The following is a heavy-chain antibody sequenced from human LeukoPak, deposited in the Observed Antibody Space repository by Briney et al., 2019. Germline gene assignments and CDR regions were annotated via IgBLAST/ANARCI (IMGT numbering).Heavy chain of an antibody. CDR3: ARGGYYYGSGSYYNTDAFDI. CDR1: GYTFTGYY. CDR2: INSNSGGT. Sequence: GASVKVSCKASGYTFTGYYMHWVRQAPGQGLEWMGWINSNSGGTNYAQKFQGRVTMTRDTSISTAYMELSRLRSDDTAVYYCARGGYYYGSGSYYNTDAFDIWGQGTMVTVSS. D-gene: IGHD3-10*01. J-gene: IGHJ3*02. V-gene: IGHV1-2*02.